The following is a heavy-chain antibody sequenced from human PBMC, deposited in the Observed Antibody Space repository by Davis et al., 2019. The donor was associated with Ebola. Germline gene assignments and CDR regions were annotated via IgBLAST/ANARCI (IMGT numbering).Heavy chain of an antibody. V-gene: IGHV4-39*07. J-gene: IGHJ5*02. CDR1: GASISRSDHY. Sequence: PSETLSLTCTVSGASISRSDHYWAWVRQPPGKGLEWIATVYHIGTTYYNPSLKSPVTMSVDTSNNQFSLNLNSVTAADTAFYFCTTNTSSTPWFDPWGQGTLVTVSS. CDR3: TTNTSSTPWFDP. CDR2: VYHIGTT.